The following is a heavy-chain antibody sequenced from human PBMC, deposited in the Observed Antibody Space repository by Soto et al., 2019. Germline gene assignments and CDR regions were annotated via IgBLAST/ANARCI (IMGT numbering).Heavy chain of an antibody. CDR3: ARVSRDGYNSYFDY. D-gene: IGHD5-12*01. J-gene: IGHJ4*02. CDR1: GFTFSSYD. V-gene: IGHV3-13*01. Sequence: WWCLGLSCASSGFTFSSYDMHWVRQATGKGLEWVSAIGTAGDTYYPGSVKGRFTISRENAKNSLYLQMNSLRAGDTAVYYCARVSRDGYNSYFDYWGQGTLVTVSS. CDR2: IGTAGDT.